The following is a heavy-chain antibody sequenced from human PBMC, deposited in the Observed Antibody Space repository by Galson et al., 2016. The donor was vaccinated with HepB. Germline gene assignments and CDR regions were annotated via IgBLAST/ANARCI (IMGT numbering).Heavy chain of an antibody. J-gene: IGHJ4*02. Sequence: SLRLSCAASGFTFSTYGMHWVRQAPGKGLEWVAVIWYDGSEKYYADSVKGRFTISRDNSKNTLYLQINSLRAGDTAVYYCAKEATYRGEGYNVDYWGQGTLVTVSS. V-gene: IGHV3-33*06. CDR2: IWYDGSEK. D-gene: IGHD5-24*01. CDR3: AKEATYRGEGYNVDY. CDR1: GFTFSTYG.